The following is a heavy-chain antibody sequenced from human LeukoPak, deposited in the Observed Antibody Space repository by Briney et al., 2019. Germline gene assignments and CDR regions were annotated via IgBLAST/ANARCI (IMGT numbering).Heavy chain of an antibody. CDR3: ARRGYSGYAVKPLPDY. V-gene: IGHV4-39*01. D-gene: IGHD5-12*01. Sequence: SETLSLTCTVSGGSISSSSYYWGWLRQPPGRGLEWIGSIYYSGSTYYNPSLKSRVTISVDTSKNQFSLKLSSVTAADTAVYYCARRGYSGYAVKPLPDYWGQGTLVTVSS. CDR2: IYYSGST. J-gene: IGHJ4*02. CDR1: GGSISSSSYY.